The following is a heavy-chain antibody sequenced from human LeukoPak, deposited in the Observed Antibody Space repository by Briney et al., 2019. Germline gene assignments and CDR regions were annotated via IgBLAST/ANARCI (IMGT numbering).Heavy chain of an antibody. Sequence: SETLSLTCAVYGGSFSGYYWSWIRQPPGKGLEWIEEINHSGSTNYNPSLKSRVTISVDTSKNQFSLKLSSVTAADTAVYYCARGSTVRITIFGVVIPLYFDYWGQGTLVTVSS. D-gene: IGHD3-3*01. J-gene: IGHJ4*02. CDR2: INHSGST. CDR3: ARGSTVRITIFGVVIPLYFDY. V-gene: IGHV4-34*01. CDR1: GGSFSGYY.